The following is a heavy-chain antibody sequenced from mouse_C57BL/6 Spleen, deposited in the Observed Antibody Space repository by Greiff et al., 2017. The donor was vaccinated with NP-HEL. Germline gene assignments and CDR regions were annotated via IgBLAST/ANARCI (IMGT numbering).Heavy chain of an antibody. Sequence: QVQLQQSGAELVKPGASVKISCKASGYAFSSYWMNWVKQRPGKGLEWIGQIYPGDGDTNYNGKFKGKATLTADKSSSTAYMQLSSLTSEDSAVYFCATIYYDYDEDAYWGQGTLVTVSA. CDR1: GYAFSSYW. CDR2: IYPGDGDT. V-gene: IGHV1-80*01. J-gene: IGHJ3*01. D-gene: IGHD2-4*01. CDR3: ATIYYDYDEDAY.